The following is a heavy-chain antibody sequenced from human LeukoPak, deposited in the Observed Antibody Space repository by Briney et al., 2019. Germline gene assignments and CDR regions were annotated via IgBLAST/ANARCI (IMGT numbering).Heavy chain of an antibody. V-gene: IGHV4-61*05. CDR2: IYYTGST. CDR1: GGPISSTSYY. Sequence: SETLSLTCTVSGGPISSTSYYWGWIRQPPGKGLEWLGYIYYTGSTNYNPSLKSRVTISVDTSKNQFSLRLSSVTAADTAVYYCARVGGYAGYMDVWGKGTTVTISS. D-gene: IGHD5-12*01. J-gene: IGHJ6*03. CDR3: ARVGGYAGYMDV.